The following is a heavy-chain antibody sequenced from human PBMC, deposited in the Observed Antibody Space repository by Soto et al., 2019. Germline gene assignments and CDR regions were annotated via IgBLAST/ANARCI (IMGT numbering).Heavy chain of an antibody. CDR3: AREILGTEYYYYYYGMDV. J-gene: IGHJ6*02. CDR2: IWYDGSNK. D-gene: IGHD7-27*01. Sequence: GGSLRLSCAASGFTFSSYGMHWVRQAPGKGLEWVAVIWYDGSNKYYADSVKGRFTISRDNSKNTLYLQMNSLRAEDTAVYYCAREILGTEYYYYYYGMDVWGQGTTVTVSS. CDR1: GFTFSSYG. V-gene: IGHV3-33*01.